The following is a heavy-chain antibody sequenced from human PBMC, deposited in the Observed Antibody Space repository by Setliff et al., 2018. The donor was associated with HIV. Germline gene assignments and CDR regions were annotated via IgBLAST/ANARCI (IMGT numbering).Heavy chain of an antibody. CDR2: MNPNSGNT. D-gene: IGHD6-13*01. CDR1: GYIFTSYG. V-gene: IGHV1-8*01. Sequence: ASVKVSCKASGYIFTSYGITWVRQATGQGLEWMGWMNPNSGNTGYAQKFQGRVTMTRNTSISTAYMELSSLRSEDTAVYYCARAQQQLVLPSFYYYYYMDVWGKGTTVTVSS. CDR3: ARAQQQLVLPSFYYYYYMDV. J-gene: IGHJ6*03.